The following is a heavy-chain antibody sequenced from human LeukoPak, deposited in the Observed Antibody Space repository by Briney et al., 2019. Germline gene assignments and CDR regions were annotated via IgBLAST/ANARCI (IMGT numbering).Heavy chain of an antibody. J-gene: IGHJ4*02. V-gene: IGHV4-34*01. CDR3: ARGLLLDYYDY. CDR2: INHSGST. CDR1: GGSFSGYY. D-gene: IGHD3-10*01. Sequence: PSETLSLTCAVYGGSFSGYYWSWIRQPPGKGLEWIGEINHSGSTNYNPSLKSRVTISVDTSKNQFSLKLSSVTAADTAVYYCARGLLLDYYDYWGQGTLVTVCS.